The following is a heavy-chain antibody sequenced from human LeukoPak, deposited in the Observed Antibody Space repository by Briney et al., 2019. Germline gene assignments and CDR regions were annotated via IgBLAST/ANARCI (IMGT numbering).Heavy chain of an antibody. V-gene: IGHV4-30-2*01. CDR3: ARTLGPGYTGYLDY. CDR1: GGSISSGGYY. J-gene: IGHJ4*02. CDR2: IYHSGST. Sequence: SQTLSLTCTVSGGSISSGGYYWSWIRQPPGKGLEWIGYIYHSGSTYYNPSLKSRVTISVDRSKNQFSLKLSSVTAADTAVYYCARTLGPGYTGYLDYWGQGTLVTVSS. D-gene: IGHD6-13*01.